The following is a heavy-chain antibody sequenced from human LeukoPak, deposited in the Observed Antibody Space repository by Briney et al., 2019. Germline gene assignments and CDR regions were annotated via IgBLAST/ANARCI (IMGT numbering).Heavy chain of an antibody. Sequence: SETLSLACTVSGGSISSGDYDWSWIRQPPGKGLEWIGYIYYSGSTYYNPSLKSRVTISVDTSKNQFSLKLSSVTAADTAVYYCARNDYGGNSGFRWGQGTLVTVSS. V-gene: IGHV4-30-4*08. CDR1: GGSISSGDYD. D-gene: IGHD4-23*01. J-gene: IGHJ4*02. CDR2: IYYSGST. CDR3: ARNDYGGNSGFR.